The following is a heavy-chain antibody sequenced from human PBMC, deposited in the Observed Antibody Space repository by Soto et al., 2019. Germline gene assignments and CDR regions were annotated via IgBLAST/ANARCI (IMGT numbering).Heavy chain of an antibody. V-gene: IGHV3-23*01. CDR3: AKVGFPYSYGYLFYY. CDR1: GFTFRSYG. CDR2: ISASDGST. Sequence: GGSLRLSFSAPGFTFRSYGMHWGRQAPGKGLEWVSAISASDGSTYYADSVKGRFTISRDNSKNTLYLQMNSLRVEDTAVYYCAKVGFPYSYGYLFYYWGQGTLVTVSS. J-gene: IGHJ4*02. D-gene: IGHD5-18*01.